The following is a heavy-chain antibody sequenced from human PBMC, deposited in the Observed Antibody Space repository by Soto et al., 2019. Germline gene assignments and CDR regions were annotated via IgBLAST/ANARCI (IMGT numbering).Heavy chain of an antibody. J-gene: IGHJ4*02. CDR2: VFYTGFT. Sequence: SETLSLTCAVSGGSISGSYYYWAWLRQSPGKGPEWIGSVFYTGFTSYNPSLESRVSVSVDASKSQFSLKLSAVTAADTAVYYCATSQKGYNWNYFDHWGQGALVTVSS. CDR3: ATSQKGYNWNYFDH. D-gene: IGHD1-20*01. V-gene: IGHV4-39*01. CDR1: GGSISGSYYY.